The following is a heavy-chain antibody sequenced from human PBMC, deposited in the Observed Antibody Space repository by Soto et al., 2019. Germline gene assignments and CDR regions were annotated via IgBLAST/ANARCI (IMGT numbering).Heavy chain of an antibody. J-gene: IGHJ5*02. CDR3: ARAGYIAAAGTAWFDP. D-gene: IGHD6-13*01. V-gene: IGHV4-31*03. CDR2: IYNSGST. CDR1: GGSISSGGYY. Sequence: PSETLSLTCTVSGGSISSGGYYWSWIRQHPGKGLEWIGYIYNSGSTYYNASLKSRVTISADTSRNQFSLQMNSVTAADTAVYYCARAGYIAAAGTAWFDPWGQGTLVTVSS.